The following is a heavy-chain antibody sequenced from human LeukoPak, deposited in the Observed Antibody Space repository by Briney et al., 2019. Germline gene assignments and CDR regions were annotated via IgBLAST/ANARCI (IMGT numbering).Heavy chain of an antibody. Sequence: QPGGSLRLSCAASGFTVSSNYMSWVRQASGKGLEWVSVIYSGGSTYYADSVKGRFTISRDNSKNTLYLQMNSLRAEDTAAYYCARASALGTVTPYYGMDVWGQGTTVTVSS. J-gene: IGHJ6*02. D-gene: IGHD4-17*01. CDR3: ARASALGTVTPYYGMDV. CDR1: GFTVSSNY. V-gene: IGHV3-53*01. CDR2: IYSGGST.